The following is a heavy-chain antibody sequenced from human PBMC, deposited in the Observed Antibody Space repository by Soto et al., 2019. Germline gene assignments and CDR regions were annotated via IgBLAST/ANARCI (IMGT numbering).Heavy chain of an antibody. CDR3: AKDTYSSGRHGGFGY. CDR2: INQSGST. Sequence: SETLSLTCGVYGGAFSGYHWSWIRQAPGKGLEWIGEINQSGSTNYSPSLKSRVTMSVDTSKKQFSLKLNSVTAADTALYYCAKDTYSSGRHGGFGYWGQGTLVTVSS. D-gene: IGHD3-22*01. V-gene: IGHV4-34*01. J-gene: IGHJ4*02. CDR1: GGAFSGYH.